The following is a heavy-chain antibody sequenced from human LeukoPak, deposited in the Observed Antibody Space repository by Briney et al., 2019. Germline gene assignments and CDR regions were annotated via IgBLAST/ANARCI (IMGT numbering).Heavy chain of an antibody. Sequence: ASVKVSCKASGYTFTGYYMHWVRQAPGQGLEWMGWINPNSGGTNYAQKFQGRVTMTRDTSISTAYMELSRLRSDDTAVYYCARGTRPDTIFGVVTPYWDYWGQGTLVTVSS. V-gene: IGHV1-2*02. CDR1: GYTFTGYY. CDR3: ARGTRPDTIFGVVTPYWDY. CDR2: INPNSGGT. D-gene: IGHD3-3*01. J-gene: IGHJ4*02.